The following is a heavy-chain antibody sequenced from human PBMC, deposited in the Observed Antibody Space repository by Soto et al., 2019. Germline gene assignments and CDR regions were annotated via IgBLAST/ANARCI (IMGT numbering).Heavy chain of an antibody. CDR3: AKNGQPPYYYYVMDV. V-gene: IGHV1-18*01. CDR1: GYTFTRYG. CDR2: ISGYNGDT. Sequence: QAQLVQSGGEAKKPGASVKVSCKASGYTFTRYGISWVRQAPGQGLEWMGWISGYNGDTNYAQKFQGRDTMTIDTATSTAYMELRSLTSDDTAVYYCAKNGQPPYYYYVMDVWGQGTTVTVSS. D-gene: IGHD2-8*01. J-gene: IGHJ6*02.